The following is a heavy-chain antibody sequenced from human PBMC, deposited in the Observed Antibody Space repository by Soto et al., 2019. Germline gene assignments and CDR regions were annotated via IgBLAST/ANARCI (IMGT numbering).Heavy chain of an antibody. CDR1: GFTFSSYW. V-gene: IGHV3-74*01. Sequence: GWSLRLSCAASGFTFSSYWMHWVRQAPGKGLVWVSRINSDGSSTSYADSVKGRFTISRDNAKNTLYLQMNSLRAEDTAVYYCARGGYCSSTSCYRSWFEPWGQGTLVTVSS. CDR3: ARGGYCSSTSCYRSWFEP. J-gene: IGHJ5*02. D-gene: IGHD2-2*02. CDR2: INSDGSST.